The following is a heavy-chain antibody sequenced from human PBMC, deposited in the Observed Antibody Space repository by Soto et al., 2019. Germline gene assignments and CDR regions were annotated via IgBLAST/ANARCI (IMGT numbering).Heavy chain of an antibody. J-gene: IGHJ5*02. CDR1: GFTFSSYG. CDR3: ARESGMIKAARPEDRRLYNWFDP. V-gene: IGHV3-33*01. D-gene: IGHD6-6*01. Sequence: QVQLVESGGGVVQPGRSLRLSCAASGFTFSSYGMHWVRQAPGKGLEWVAVIWYDGSNKYYADSVKGRFTISRDNSKNTLYLQMNSLRAEDTAVYYCARESGMIKAARPEDRRLYNWFDPWGQGTLVTVSS. CDR2: IWYDGSNK.